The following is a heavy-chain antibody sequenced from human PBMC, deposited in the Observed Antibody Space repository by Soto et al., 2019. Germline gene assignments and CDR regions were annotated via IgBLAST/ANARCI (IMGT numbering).Heavy chain of an antibody. CDR2: ISSSSSYI. D-gene: IGHD3-10*01. J-gene: IGHJ4*01. V-gene: IGHV3-21*01. CDR3: ASLSRFALDY. Sequence: GGSLSLSCAASGFTFSSYTMNWVRQAPGKGLEWVSSISSSSSYIYYTDSVKGRFTISRNNAKNSLYRQMNSLRAEDTAVYYCASLSRFALDYWGQGPLVTVSS. CDR1: GFTFSSYT.